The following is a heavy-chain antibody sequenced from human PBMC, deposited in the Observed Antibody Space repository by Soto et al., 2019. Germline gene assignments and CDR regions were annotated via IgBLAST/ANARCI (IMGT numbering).Heavy chain of an antibody. D-gene: IGHD5-12*01. Sequence: EVELLESGGGLIHPGESLRLSCAASGFSFSSYAMIWVRQAPGKGLEWVSVMSASGGASYFADSVKGRFSMSRDNSKNMFYLEMNSLRAEDTAIYFCAKGSIQYSASTDSWGQGTLVSVSS. CDR3: AKGSIQYSASTDS. CDR1: GFSFSSYA. V-gene: IGHV3-23*01. CDR2: MSASGGAS. J-gene: IGHJ4*02.